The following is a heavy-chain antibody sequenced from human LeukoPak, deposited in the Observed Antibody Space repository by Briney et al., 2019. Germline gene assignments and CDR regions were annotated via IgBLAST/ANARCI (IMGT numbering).Heavy chain of an antibody. D-gene: IGHD6-13*01. J-gene: IGHJ3*02. CDR2: INPNSGGT. V-gene: IGHV1-2*02. CDR1: GYTFTGYY. Sequence: GASVKVSCKASGYTFTGYYMHWVRQAPGQGLEWMGWINPNSGGTNYAQKFQGRVTMTRDTSISTAYMELSRLRSDDTAVYYCAPIAAGHSSSRRNAFDIWGQGTMVTVSS. CDR3: APIAAGHSSSRRNAFDI.